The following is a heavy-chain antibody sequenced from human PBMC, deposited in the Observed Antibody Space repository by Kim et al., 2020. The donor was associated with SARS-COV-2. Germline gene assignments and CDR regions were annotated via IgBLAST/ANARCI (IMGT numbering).Heavy chain of an antibody. J-gene: IGHJ4*02. D-gene: IGHD2-2*01. Sequence: GGSLRLSCAASAFTFSNYAMSWVRQAPGKGLEWVSAISDTAGGTYYTDSVKGRFTVSRDNSKNMLYLQMNSLRAEDTAVYYCAKEGGLCISRACPRRFDWWGQGTLVTVSS. CDR3: AKEGGLCISRACPRRFDW. CDR1: AFTFSNYA. CDR2: ISDTAGGT. V-gene: IGHV3-23*01.